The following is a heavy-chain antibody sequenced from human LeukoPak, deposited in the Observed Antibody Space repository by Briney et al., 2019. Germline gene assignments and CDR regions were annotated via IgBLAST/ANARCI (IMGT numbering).Heavy chain of an antibody. CDR3: ARDPYWFDP. CDR2: IIPILGIA. CDR1: GYTFTSYY. Sequence: SVKVSCKASGYTFTSYYIHWVRQAPGQGLEWMGRIIPILGIANYAQKFQGRVTITADKSTSTAYMELSSLRSEDTAVYYCARDPYWFDPWGQGTLVTVSS. J-gene: IGHJ5*02. V-gene: IGHV1-69*04.